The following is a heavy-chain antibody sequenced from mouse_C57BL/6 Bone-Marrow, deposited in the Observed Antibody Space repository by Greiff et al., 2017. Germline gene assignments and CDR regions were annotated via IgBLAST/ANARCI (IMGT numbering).Heavy chain of an antibody. D-gene: IGHD2-5*01. V-gene: IGHV1-9*01. J-gene: IGHJ4*01. CDR3: DSGGSNYERERDY. CDR2: ILPGSGST. Sequence: QVQLQQSGAELMKPGASVKLSCTATGSTFTGYWIEWVNQRPGHGLEWIGEILPGSGSTNYNETFKGKDTFTADTSSNTAYMQLSSPEIKDSAIYDSDSGGSNYERERDYWGQGTSVTVSS. CDR1: GSTFTGYW.